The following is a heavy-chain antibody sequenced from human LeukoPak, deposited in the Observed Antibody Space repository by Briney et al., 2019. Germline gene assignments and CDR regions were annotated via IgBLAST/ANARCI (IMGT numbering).Heavy chain of an antibody. CDR1: GYTFSNYD. J-gene: IGHJ4*02. CDR3: ARDRVGVGGNGWEN. Sequence: SVKVSCKASGYTFSNYDINWVRQATGQGLEWIGWMSPNSGNTGYVKKFQGRVTMTRDTSTGTAYMELSSLTSEDTAIYYCARDRVGVGGNGWENWGQGTLVTVSS. D-gene: IGHD6-19*01. CDR2: MSPNSGNT. V-gene: IGHV1-8*01.